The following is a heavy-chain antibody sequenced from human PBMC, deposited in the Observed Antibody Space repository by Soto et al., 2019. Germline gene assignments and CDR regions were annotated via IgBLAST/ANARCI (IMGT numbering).Heavy chain of an antibody. CDR1: GYTLTELS. CDR2: FDPEDGET. J-gene: IGHJ4*02. CDR3: ATDMKWLRHPYYFDY. V-gene: IGHV1-24*01. D-gene: IGHD6-19*01. Sequence: ASVKVSCKVSGYTLTELSMHWVRQAPGKGLEWMGGFDPEDGETIYAQKFQGRVTMTEDTSTDTAYMELSSLRSEDTAVYYCATDMKWLRHPYYFDYWGQGTLVTVSS.